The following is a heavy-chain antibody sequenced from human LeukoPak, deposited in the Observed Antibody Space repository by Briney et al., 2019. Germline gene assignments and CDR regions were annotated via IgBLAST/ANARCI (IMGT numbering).Heavy chain of an antibody. Sequence: GASVKVSFKASGYTFTTYAMHWVRQAPGQRLEWMGWINGDNGNTKYSQKFQGRVTITRDTSAYTAYMELRSLRSEDTAVYYCARAPYDILTGYSLNWFDPWGQGTLVTVSS. D-gene: IGHD3-9*01. CDR3: ARAPYDILTGYSLNWFDP. CDR2: INGDNGNT. CDR1: GYTFTTYA. V-gene: IGHV1-3*01. J-gene: IGHJ5*02.